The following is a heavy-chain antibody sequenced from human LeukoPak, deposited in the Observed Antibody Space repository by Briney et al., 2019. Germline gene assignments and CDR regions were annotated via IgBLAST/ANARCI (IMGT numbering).Heavy chain of an antibody. CDR1: GYTLTRYG. D-gene: IGHD3-9*01. CDR3: AREYDILTGYSDY. V-gene: IGHV1-18*04. Sequence: GASVKVSCKASGYTLTRYGISWVRQAPAQGLEWMGLISAYNGNTNYAQKLQGRVPMTTATSTSTTYMELRSLRSDDTAVYFCAREYDILTGYSDYWGQGTLVTVSS. J-gene: IGHJ4*02. CDR2: ISAYNGNT.